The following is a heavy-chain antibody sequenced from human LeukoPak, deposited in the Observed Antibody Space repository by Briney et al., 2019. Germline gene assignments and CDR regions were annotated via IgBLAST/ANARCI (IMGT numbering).Heavy chain of an antibody. CDR1: GGSISSHY. CDR2: IYYSGSA. J-gene: IGHJ5*02. Sequence: SETLSLTCTVSGGSISSHYWSWIRQPPGKGLEWIGYIYYSGSANYNPSLKSRVTISVDTSKNQFSLKLSSVTAADTAVYYCARQERSWFDPWGQGTLVTVSS. CDR3: ARQERSWFDP. V-gene: IGHV4-59*11.